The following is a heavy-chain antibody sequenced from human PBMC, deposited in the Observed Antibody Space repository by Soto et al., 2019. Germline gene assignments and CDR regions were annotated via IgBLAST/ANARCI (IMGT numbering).Heavy chain of an antibody. Sequence: QVQLVQSGAEVREPGASVKVSCKASGYSFTSLDINWVRQTAGQGLEWMGWMQPSTGRTGYAQKFQGRVTMTRDTSINPASMELTTLTSDDTAFYYCARGVSAGVEYWGQGNLVTVSS. D-gene: IGHD1-26*01. J-gene: IGHJ4*02. CDR2: MQPSTGRT. CDR3: ARGVSAGVEY. CDR1: GYSFTSLD. V-gene: IGHV1-8*01.